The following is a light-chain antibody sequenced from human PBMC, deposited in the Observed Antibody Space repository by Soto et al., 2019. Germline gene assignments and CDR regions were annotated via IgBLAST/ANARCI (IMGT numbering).Light chain of an antibody. CDR2: KAS. J-gene: IGKJ1*01. CDR1: QSISSW. Sequence: DIQMTQSPSTLSASVGDRVTITCRASQSISSWLAWYQQKPGKAPKLLISKASSLESGVPSRFSGSVSGTDFTLTISSLQPDDIATYYCQQYNSYPTFGQGTKVEIK. CDR3: QQYNSYPT. V-gene: IGKV1-5*03.